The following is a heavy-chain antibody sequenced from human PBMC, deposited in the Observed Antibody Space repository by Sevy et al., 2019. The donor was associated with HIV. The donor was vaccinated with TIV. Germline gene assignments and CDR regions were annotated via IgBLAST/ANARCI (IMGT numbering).Heavy chain of an antibody. Sequence: GGSLRLSCAASGFTFSSYDMHWVRQATGKGLEWVSAIGTAGDPYYPGSGKGRFTISRENAKNSLYLQMNSLGAGDTAVNYCARGKRAYYDSSGYSSGAFDIWGQGTMVTVSS. CDR3: ARGKRAYYDSSGYSSGAFDI. V-gene: IGHV3-13*05. D-gene: IGHD3-22*01. J-gene: IGHJ3*02. CDR1: GFTFSSYD. CDR2: IGTAGDP.